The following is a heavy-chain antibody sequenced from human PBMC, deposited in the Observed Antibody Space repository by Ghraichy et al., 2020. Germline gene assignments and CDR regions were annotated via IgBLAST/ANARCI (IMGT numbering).Heavy chain of an antibody. V-gene: IGHV4-39*01. D-gene: IGHD3-22*01. CDR3: ARRIYDGSAYYYVDS. Sequence: SETLSPTCTVSGGSISNSYYFWGWARQPPGKGLEWIGSIYYTGSTYYSPSLKSRLTISIDTSKNQFSLKLSSVTAADTAVYYCARRIYDGSAYYYVDSWGQGTLVTVSP. CDR2: IYYTGST. CDR1: GGSISNSYYF. J-gene: IGHJ4*02.